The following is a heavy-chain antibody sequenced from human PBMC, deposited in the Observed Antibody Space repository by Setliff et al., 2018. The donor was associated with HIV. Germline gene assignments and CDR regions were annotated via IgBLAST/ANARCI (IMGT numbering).Heavy chain of an antibody. CDR2: INHSGST. D-gene: IGHD1-1*01. J-gene: IGHJ6*03. V-gene: IGHV4-34*01. CDR3: ARVRDPNWNYDMDV. CDR1: GGSFNNYY. Sequence: SETLSLTCAVYGGSFNNYYWSWIRQPPGKGLEWIEEINHSGSTSYNPSLKSRVTISVDTSKNQFSLKLNSITAAETAIYFFARVRDPNWNYDMDVWGQGTTVTVSS.